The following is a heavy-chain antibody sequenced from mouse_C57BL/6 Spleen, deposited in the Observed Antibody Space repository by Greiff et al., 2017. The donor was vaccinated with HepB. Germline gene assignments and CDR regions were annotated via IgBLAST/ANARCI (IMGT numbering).Heavy chain of an antibody. J-gene: IGHJ4*01. Sequence: QVQLQQSGAELVRPGTSVKLSCKASGYTFTSYWMHWVKQRPGQGLEWIGVIDPSDSYTNYNQKFKGKATLTVDTSSSTAYMQLSSLTSEDSAVYYCARRHYGSSLYYAMDYWGQGTSVTVSS. CDR3: ARRHYGSSLYYAMDY. D-gene: IGHD1-1*01. CDR2: IDPSDSYT. CDR1: GYTFTSYW. V-gene: IGHV1-59*01.